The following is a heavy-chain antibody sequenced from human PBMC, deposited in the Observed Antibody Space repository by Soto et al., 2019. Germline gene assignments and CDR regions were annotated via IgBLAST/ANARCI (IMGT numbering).Heavy chain of an antibody. CDR3: ARACGSDYYDSSGYYYFDY. CDR2: IYHSGST. CDR1: GGSISSGGYS. D-gene: IGHD3-22*01. V-gene: IGHV4-30-2*01. Sequence: SETLSLTCAVSGGSISSGGYSWSWIRQPPGKGLEWIGYIYHSGSTYYNPSLKSRVTISVGRSKNQFSLKLSSVTAADTAVYYCARACGSDYYDSSGYYYFDYWGRGTLVTVSS. J-gene: IGHJ4*02.